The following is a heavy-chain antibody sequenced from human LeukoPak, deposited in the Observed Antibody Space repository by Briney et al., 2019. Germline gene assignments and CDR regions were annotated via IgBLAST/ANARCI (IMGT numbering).Heavy chain of an antibody. CDR1: GGSISSYY. V-gene: IGHV4-59*08. CDR3: ARLEATVAHFDY. CDR2: IYYSGST. Sequence: SETLSLTCTGSGGSISSYYWSWIRQPPGKGLDWIGYIYYSGSTNYNPSLKSRVTISVDTSKNQFSLKLSSVTAADTAVYYCARLEATVAHFDYWGQGTLVTVSS. J-gene: IGHJ4*02. D-gene: IGHD4-23*01.